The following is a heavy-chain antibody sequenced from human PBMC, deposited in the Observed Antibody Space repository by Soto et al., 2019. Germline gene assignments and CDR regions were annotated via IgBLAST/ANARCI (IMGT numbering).Heavy chain of an antibody. Sequence: PSQTLSLTCAISGDSVSSNSAAWNWIRQSPSRGLEWLGRTYYKSKWYYDYALSVKSRITFNPDTSKNQVSLHLNSVNPEDTAVYFCPRASWVTTALVTLVDFRRPGTLVTVSS. J-gene: IGHJ4*02. CDR2: TYYKSKWYY. CDR1: GDSVSSNSAA. D-gene: IGHD5-18*01. CDR3: PRASWVTTALVTLVDF. V-gene: IGHV6-1*01.